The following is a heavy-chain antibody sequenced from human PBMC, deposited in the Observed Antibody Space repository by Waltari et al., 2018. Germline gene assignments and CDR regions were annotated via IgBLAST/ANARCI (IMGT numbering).Heavy chain of an antibody. CDR3: ASSNSWPRYYFDY. Sequence: QVQLQESGPGLVKPSETLSLTCTVSGGSISSHYWSWIRQPPGKGLEWIGYIYYSGSTHYNPSLKSRVTISVDTSKNQFSLKLSSVTAADTAVYYCASSNSWPRYYFDYWGQGTLVTVSS. V-gene: IGHV4-59*11. D-gene: IGHD5-12*01. J-gene: IGHJ4*02. CDR1: GGSISSHY. CDR2: IYYSGST.